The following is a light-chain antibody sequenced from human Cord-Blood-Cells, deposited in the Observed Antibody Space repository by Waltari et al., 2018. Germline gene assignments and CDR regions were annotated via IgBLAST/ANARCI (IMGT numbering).Light chain of an antibody. CDR1: QSVLYSSNNKNY. CDR3: QQYYSTPYT. V-gene: IGKV4-1*01. Sequence: DIVMTQSPDSLAVSLGERATINCKSSQSVLYSSNNKNYLAWYQQKPGQPPKLLIYWASTRESGVPDRFCGSGSGTDFTLTISSLQAEDVAVYYCQQYYSTPYTFGQGTKVEIK. J-gene: IGKJ2*01. CDR2: WAS.